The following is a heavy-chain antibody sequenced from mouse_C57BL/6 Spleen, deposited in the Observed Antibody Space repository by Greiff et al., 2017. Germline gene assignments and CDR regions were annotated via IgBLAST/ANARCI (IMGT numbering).Heavy chain of an antibody. V-gene: IGHV7-3*01. D-gene: IGHD1-1*01. CDR1: GFTFTDYY. CDR3: ARYKGSSYMYFDV. CDR2: IRNKANGYTT. J-gene: IGHJ1*03. Sequence: EVTLMESGGGLVQPGGSLSLSCAASGFTFTDYYMSWVRQPPGKALEWLGFIRNKANGYTTEYSASVKGRSTISLDNSHSILYLQMNALRAEDSATYYCARYKGSSYMYFDVCGTGTTVTVSS.